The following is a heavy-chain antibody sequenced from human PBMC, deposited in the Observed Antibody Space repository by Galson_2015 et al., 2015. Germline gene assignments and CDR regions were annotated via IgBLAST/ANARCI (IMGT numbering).Heavy chain of an antibody. V-gene: IGHV3-23*01. Sequence: SLRLSCAASGFTFSSYAMSWVRQAPGKGLEWVSAITGSGGVTNYEASVKGRFTISRDNSKNTLSLQMNSLRAEDTAVYYCAKASSSSYHFDYWGQRTLVTVSS. CDR2: ITGSGGVT. CDR3: AKASSSSYHFDY. CDR1: GFTFSSYA. D-gene: IGHD6-13*01. J-gene: IGHJ4*02.